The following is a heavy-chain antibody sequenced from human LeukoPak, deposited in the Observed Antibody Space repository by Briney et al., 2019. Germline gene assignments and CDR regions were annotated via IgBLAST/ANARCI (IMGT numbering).Heavy chain of an antibody. CDR1: GGSISSGSYY. CDR3: ARPLGYCSSTSCPQPWFDP. J-gene: IGHJ5*02. V-gene: IGHV4-61*02. D-gene: IGHD2-2*01. Sequence: SETLSLTCTVSGGSISSGSYYWSWIRQPAGKGLEWIGRIYTSGSTNYNPSLKSRVTISVDTSKNQFSLKLSSVTAADTAVYYCARPLGYCSSTSCPQPWFDPWGQGTLVTVSS. CDR2: IYTSGST.